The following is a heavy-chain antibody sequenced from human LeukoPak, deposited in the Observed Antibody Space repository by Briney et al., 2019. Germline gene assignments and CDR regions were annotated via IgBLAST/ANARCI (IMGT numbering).Heavy chain of an antibody. CDR3: ARSPDLGSSMAW. V-gene: IGHV1-18*01. CDR1: GYTFTSYG. CDR2: ISAYNGNT. Sequence: ASVKVSCKASGYTFTSYGISWVRQATGQGLEWMGWISAYNGNTNYAQKLQGRVTMTTDTSTSTAYMELRSLRSDDTAVYYCARSPDLGSSMAWWGQGTLVTVSS. J-gene: IGHJ4*02. D-gene: IGHD6-13*01.